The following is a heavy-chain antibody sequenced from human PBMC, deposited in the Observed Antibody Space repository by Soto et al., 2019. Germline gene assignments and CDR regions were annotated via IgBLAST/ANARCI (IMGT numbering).Heavy chain of an antibody. Sequence: QVQLQESGPGLVKPSQTLSLTCTVAGGSISSGGYYWSWLRQHPGKGLEWIGYIYYSGSTYYNPSLKSRVTISVDTSKNQFSLKLRSVTAADTAVYYCARDDKSGSDGMDVWGQGTTVTVSS. D-gene: IGHD3-22*01. CDR3: ARDDKSGSDGMDV. CDR2: IYYSGST. V-gene: IGHV4-31*03. CDR1: GGSISSGGYY. J-gene: IGHJ6*02.